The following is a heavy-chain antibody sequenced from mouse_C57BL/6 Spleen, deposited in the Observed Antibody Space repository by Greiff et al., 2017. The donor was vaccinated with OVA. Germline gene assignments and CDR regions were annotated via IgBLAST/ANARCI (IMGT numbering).Heavy chain of an antibody. CDR3: ARGDYYGSSYGGAWFAY. J-gene: IGHJ3*01. D-gene: IGHD1-1*01. Sequence: VQLQQSGAELVRPGTSVKLSCKASGYTFTSYWMHWVKQRPGQGLEWIGVIDPSDSYTNYNQKFKGKATLTVDTSSSTAYMQLSSLTSEDSAVYYCARGDYYGSSYGGAWFAYWGQGTLVTVSA. V-gene: IGHV1-59*01. CDR2: IDPSDSYT. CDR1: GYTFTSYW.